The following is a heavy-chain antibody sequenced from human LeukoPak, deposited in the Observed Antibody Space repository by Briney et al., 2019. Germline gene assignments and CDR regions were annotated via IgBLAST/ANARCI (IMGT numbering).Heavy chain of an antibody. D-gene: IGHD1-1*01. CDR1: GFTFSDYW. Sequence: GGSLRLSCTASGFTFSDYWMHWVRHAPGKGLVWVSGISTDGSNTMFADSVKGRFTISRDNAENTLYLQMNSLRAEDTAVYYCARTTYGDYWGQGTLVTVSS. J-gene: IGHJ4*02. V-gene: IGHV3-74*03. CDR3: ARTTYGDY. CDR2: ISTDGSNT.